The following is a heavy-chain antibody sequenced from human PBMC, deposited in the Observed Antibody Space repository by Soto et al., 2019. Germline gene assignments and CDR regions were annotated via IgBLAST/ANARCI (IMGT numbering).Heavy chain of an antibody. D-gene: IGHD3-3*01. V-gene: IGHV1-3*01. Sequence: ASVNVSCKASGYTFTTYVMHLVRQAPGQRLEWMGWINAGNDNTKYSQKFQGRVTITRDTSASTVYMELSSLSSEDTAVYYCGRVGHYYYGMDVWGQGTTVTVSS. CDR2: INAGNDNT. J-gene: IGHJ6*02. CDR3: GRVGHYYYGMDV. CDR1: GYTFTTYV.